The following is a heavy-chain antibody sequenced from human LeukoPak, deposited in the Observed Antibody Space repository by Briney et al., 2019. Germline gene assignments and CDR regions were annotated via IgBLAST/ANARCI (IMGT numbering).Heavy chain of an antibody. CDR1: GGTFSSYA. V-gene: IGHV1-69*04. Sequence: GASVKVSCKASGGTFSSYAISWVRQAPGQGLEWMGRIIPILGIANYAQKFQGRVTITAAKSTSTAYMELSSLRSEDTAVYYCARDYLLLVHGGNSGTPVYYLGQGTLVTVSS. J-gene: IGHJ4*02. D-gene: IGHD4-23*01. CDR3: ARDYLLLVHGGNSGTPVYY. CDR2: IIPILGIA.